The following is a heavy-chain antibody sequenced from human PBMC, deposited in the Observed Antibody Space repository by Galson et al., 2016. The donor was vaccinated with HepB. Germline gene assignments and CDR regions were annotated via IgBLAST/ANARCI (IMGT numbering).Heavy chain of an antibody. CDR1: GYSFTTYA. J-gene: IGHJ4*02. V-gene: IGHV1-3*01. Sequence: SVKVSCKASGYSFTTYAIHWVRPAPGQRLEWLGWISAVNDNTKYSQKFQGRVTITRDTSASTAYMELSSLRSEDTAVYYCARRGDGYNYDCWGQGALVTVSS. D-gene: IGHD5-24*01. CDR2: ISAVNDNT. CDR3: ARRGDGYNYDC.